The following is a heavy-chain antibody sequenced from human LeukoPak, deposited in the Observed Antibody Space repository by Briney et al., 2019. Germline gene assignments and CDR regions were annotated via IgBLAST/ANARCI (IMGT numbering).Heavy chain of an antibody. Sequence: PGGSLRLSCVASGFTFSDSWMSWVRHVSGKGLEWVAQTDGEGSREKYVDSVKGRFTISRDNDKKSLYLEMINLTVEDTAVYYCAKEVTRVSGKAGDWFDPRGQETRVTVSS. CDR1: GFTFSDSW. V-gene: IGHV3-7*01. CDR2: TDGEGSRE. CDR3: AKEVTRVSGKAGDWFDP. J-gene: IGHJ5*02. D-gene: IGHD2-21*02.